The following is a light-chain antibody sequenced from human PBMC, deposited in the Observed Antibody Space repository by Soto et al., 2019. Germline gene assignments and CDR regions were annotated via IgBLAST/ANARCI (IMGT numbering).Light chain of an antibody. CDR3: QQYGSSPAVT. CDR2: GAS. Sequence: ELVLTQSPGTLSLSPGERATLSCRASQSVSSSYLAWYQQKPGQAPRLLIYGASSRATGIPDRFSGSGYGTDFTLTISRLEPEDFAVYYCQQYGSSPAVTFGGGTKVEIK. V-gene: IGKV3-20*01. J-gene: IGKJ4*01. CDR1: QSVSSSY.